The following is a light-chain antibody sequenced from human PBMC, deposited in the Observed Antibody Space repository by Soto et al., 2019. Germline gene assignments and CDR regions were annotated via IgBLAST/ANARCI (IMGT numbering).Light chain of an antibody. CDR3: AAWDDSLHGYV. Sequence: QSVLTQPPSASGTPGQRVTISCSGSSSNIGSNTVNWYQQLPGTAPKLLIYTNNQRPSGVPDRFSDSKSGTSASLAISGLQSEDEADYYCAAWDDSLHGYVFGTGTKVTVL. CDR1: SSNIGSNT. J-gene: IGLJ1*01. CDR2: TNN. V-gene: IGLV1-44*01.